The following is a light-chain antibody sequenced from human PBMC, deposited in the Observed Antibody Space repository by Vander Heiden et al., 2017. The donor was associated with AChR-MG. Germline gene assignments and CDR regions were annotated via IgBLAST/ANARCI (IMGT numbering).Light chain of an antibody. CDR1: SSNIGSNT. V-gene: IGLV1-44*01. CDR2: SND. Sequence: QSVLTQPPPASWTPGQRVTISCSGSSSNIGSNTVNWYQQLPGTAPTLLIYSNDQRPSGVPDRFSGSKSGTSASLAISGLQSEDEADYYCAAWDDSLNGLVFGGGTKLTVL. CDR3: AAWDDSLNGLV. J-gene: IGLJ2*01.